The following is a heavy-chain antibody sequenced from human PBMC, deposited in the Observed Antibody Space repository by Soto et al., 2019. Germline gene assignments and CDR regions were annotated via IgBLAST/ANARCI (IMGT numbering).Heavy chain of an antibody. D-gene: IGHD2-15*01. CDR3: VARRYCSGGSCPDYFDY. Sequence: QVQVVQSGAEVKKPGSSVKVSCKASGTTFSNYAISWVRQAPGQGLEWMGGIIPIFGTTNYPQKFQGRLTITADESTSKVYMELSSLTSEDTAVYYCVARRYCSGGSCPDYFDYWGQGTLVTVSS. CDR2: IIPIFGTT. J-gene: IGHJ4*02. V-gene: IGHV1-69*01. CDR1: GTTFSNYA.